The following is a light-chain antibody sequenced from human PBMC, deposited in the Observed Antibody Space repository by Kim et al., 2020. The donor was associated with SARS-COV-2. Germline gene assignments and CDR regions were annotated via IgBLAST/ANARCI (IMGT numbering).Light chain of an antibody. CDR2: SND. CDR3: AAWDDSLNGWV. CDR1: STNIGSNI. V-gene: IGLV1-44*01. J-gene: IGLJ3*02. Sequence: GQRAAISCSGSSTNIGSNIVNWYQQLPGTAPKLLIYSNDQRPSGVPDRFSGSKSGTSASLAISGLQSEDEADYYCAAWDDSLNGWVFGGGTQLTVL.